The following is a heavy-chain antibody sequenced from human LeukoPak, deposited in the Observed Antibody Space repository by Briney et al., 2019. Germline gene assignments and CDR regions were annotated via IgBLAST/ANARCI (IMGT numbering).Heavy chain of an antibody. J-gene: IGHJ4*02. D-gene: IGHD3-22*01. CDR1: GFTSSSYS. CDR2: ISNSRSYI. Sequence: GGSLRLSYAASGFTSSSYSMNWVRPAPGNGLEWVSSISNSRSYIYYADSVKGRFTISRDNAKNSLYLQMNSLRAEDTAVYYCARDRSYYYESSGIAGGVNDYWAQGTLVTVSS. CDR3: ARDRSYYYESSGIAGGVNDY. V-gene: IGHV3-21*01.